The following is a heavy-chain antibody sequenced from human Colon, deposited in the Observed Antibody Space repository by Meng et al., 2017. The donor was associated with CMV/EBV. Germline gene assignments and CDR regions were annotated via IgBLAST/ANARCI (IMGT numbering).Heavy chain of an antibody. CDR1: GMTFSNAW. D-gene: IGHD3-3*01. J-gene: IGHJ3*01. Sequence: GGSLRLSCTASGMTFSNAWMSWVRQAPGKGLEWIGRIKSKIDGGTTDYAAPVKGRFSLSRDDSKNTLYLQMNSLRDEDTAMYYCARGMLESRTDAFDVWGQGTMVTVSS. CDR2: IKSKIDGGTT. CDR3: ARGMLESRTDAFDV. V-gene: IGHV3-15*05.